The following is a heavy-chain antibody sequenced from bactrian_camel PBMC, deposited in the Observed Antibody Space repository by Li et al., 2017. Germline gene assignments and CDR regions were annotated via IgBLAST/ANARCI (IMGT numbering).Heavy chain of an antibody. Sequence: HVQLVESGGGSVQTGGSLRLSCQFFGFLYSRTCMGWFRQTPGKEREAVAGIYPDGGTTYYIDSVKGRFTISKDSAKNTLYLQMNDLKVEDTAMYYCAADGVNLQLARGYNYWGQGTQVTVS. CDR1: GFLYSRTC. CDR3: AADGVNLQLARGYNY. J-gene: IGHJ4*01. D-gene: IGHD6*01. V-gene: IGHV3S1*01. CDR2: IYPDGGTT.